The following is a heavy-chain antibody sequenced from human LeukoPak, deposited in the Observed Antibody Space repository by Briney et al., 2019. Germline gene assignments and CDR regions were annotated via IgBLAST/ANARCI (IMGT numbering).Heavy chain of an antibody. CDR1: GGSISSHY. J-gene: IGHJ5*02. Sequence: PSETLSLTCTVSGGSISSHYWSWLRQPAGKGLEWSGRMYTSGSANYSPSLKSRVTMSVDTSKKQISLKLSSVTAADTAVYYCARDKEEGYANFDPWGQGILVTVSS. CDR2: MYTSGSA. V-gene: IGHV4-4*07. CDR3: ARDKEEGYANFDP. D-gene: IGHD5-12*01.